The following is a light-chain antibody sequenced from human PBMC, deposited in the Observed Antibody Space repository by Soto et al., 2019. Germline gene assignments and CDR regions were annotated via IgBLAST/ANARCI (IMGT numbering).Light chain of an antibody. CDR2: DVT. V-gene: IGLV2-18*02. CDR1: SSDVDGYNR. CDR3: SSYTFYPTPHVV. Sequence: QSALTQPPSVSGSPGQSVTISCTGISSDVDGYNRVSWYRQFPGTAPKLVIYDVTNRPSGVPDRFSGSQSDNTASLTISGLQAEDEAQYYCSSYTFYPTPHVVFGGGTKLTVL. J-gene: IGLJ2*01.